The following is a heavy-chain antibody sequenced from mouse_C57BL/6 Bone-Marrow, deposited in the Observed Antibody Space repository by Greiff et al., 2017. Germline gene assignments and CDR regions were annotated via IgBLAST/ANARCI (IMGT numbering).Heavy chain of an antibody. J-gene: IGHJ1*03. Sequence: QVQLQQPGAELVKPGASVKLSCKASGYTFTSYWMHWVKQRPGRGLEWIGRIDPNSGGTKYNEKFKSKATLTVDKPSSTAYMQLSSLTSEDSAVYYCASWVLRSLRYFDVWGTGTTVTVSS. D-gene: IGHD1-1*01. CDR3: ASWVLRSLRYFDV. CDR2: IDPNSGGT. V-gene: IGHV1-72*01. CDR1: GYTFTSYW.